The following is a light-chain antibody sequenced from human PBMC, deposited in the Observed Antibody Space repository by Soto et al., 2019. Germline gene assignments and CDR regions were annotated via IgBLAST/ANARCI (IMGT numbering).Light chain of an antibody. Sequence: EIVMTQSPATLSVSLGERATLSCRASQSLSSTVAWYQQRFGQAPRLLIYSASTRATGVPVRFSGSGSGTDFTLTITSLQSEDFGVYYCQQYKGWPTTFGQRTKVEV. CDR2: SAS. J-gene: IGKJ1*01. V-gene: IGKV3-15*01. CDR3: QQYKGWPTT. CDR1: QSLSST.